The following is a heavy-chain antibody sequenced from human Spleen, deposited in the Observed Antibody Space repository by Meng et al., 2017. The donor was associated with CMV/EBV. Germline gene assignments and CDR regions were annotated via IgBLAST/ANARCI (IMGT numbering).Heavy chain of an antibody. J-gene: IGHJ4*02. CDR3: ARAQVYYFDS. D-gene: IGHD2-8*01. CDR2: ISSSSSYI. V-gene: IGHV3-21*01. Sequence: GGSLRLSCVVSGFIFSSYSMNWVRQAPGKGLEWVSSISSSSSYIYYGDSVKGRFTISRDNAENSLYLQMSSLRAEDTAVYYCARAQVYYFDSWGQGTLVTVSS. CDR1: GFIFSSYS.